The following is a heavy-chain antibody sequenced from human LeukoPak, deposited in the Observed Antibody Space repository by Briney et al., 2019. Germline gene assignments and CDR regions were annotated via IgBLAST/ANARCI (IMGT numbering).Heavy chain of an antibody. V-gene: IGHV1-18*01. CDR1: GYTFTNYR. D-gene: IGHD3-10*01. Sequence: ASVKVSCKASGYTFTNYRITWVRQAPGQGLEWMGWISTYNANTYYAQNLQGRVTMTTDTSTSTAYMELRSLRSDDTAVYYCARAEVGYSGSGSYYWFDPWGRGTLVTVSS. J-gene: IGHJ5*02. CDR3: ARAEVGYSGSGSYYWFDP. CDR2: ISTYNANT.